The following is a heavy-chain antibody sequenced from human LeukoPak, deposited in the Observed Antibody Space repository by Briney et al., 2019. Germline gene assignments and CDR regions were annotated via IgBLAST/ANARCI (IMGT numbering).Heavy chain of an antibody. Sequence: GGSLGLSCSASGFTFSAYAMHWVRQAPGKGLEYVSAISSSGGRTYYADSVKGRFTISRDNSKNTLYLQMSSLRAEDTAVYYCVKAPSSYYYHMDVWGQGTTVTVSS. CDR2: ISSSGGRT. V-gene: IGHV3-64D*09. CDR1: GFTFSAYA. D-gene: IGHD6-6*01. J-gene: IGHJ6*02. CDR3: VKAPSSYYYHMDV.